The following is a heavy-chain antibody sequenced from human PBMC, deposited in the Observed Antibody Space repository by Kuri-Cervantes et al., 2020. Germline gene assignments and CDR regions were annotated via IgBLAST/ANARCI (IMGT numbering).Heavy chain of an antibody. V-gene: IGHV4-61*01. D-gene: IGHD2-21*02. CDR1: GGSVSSGSYY. J-gene: IGHJ4*02. CDR2: IYYSGST. Sequence: SETLSLTCTVSGGSVSSGSYYWSWIRQPPGKGLEWIGYIYYSGSTNYNPSLKSRVTISVDTSKNQFSLKLSSLTAADTAVYYCARVVTALDYWGQGTLVTVSS. CDR3: ARVVTALDY.